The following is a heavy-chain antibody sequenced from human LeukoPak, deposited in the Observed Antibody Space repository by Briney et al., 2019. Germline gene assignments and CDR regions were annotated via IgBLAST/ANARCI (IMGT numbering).Heavy chain of an antibody. CDR2: ISGSGGST. CDR3: ARELREHGVFDI. V-gene: IGHV3-23*01. CDR1: GFTLSSYG. D-gene: IGHD1-26*01. J-gene: IGHJ3*02. Sequence: GGSLRLSCAASGFTLSSYGMSWVRQAPGKGLEWVSTISGSGGSTYYADSVKGRFTISRDNSKNTVYLQMSSLRAEDTAIYYCARELREHGVFDIWGQGTMVTVSS.